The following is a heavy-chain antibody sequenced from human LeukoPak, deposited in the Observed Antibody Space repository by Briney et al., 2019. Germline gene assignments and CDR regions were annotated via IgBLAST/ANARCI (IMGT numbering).Heavy chain of an antibody. CDR3: ARGGYYTLEYYYYMEV. V-gene: IGHV4-59*01. CDR1: GGSISSYY. D-gene: IGHD3-3*01. CDR2: IYYSGDT. J-gene: IGHJ6*03. Sequence: SETLSLTCTVSGGSISSYYWSWIRQPPGKGLEWIGYIYYSGDTKYNPSLESRVTILVDTSKNQFSLEVSSVTAADSAVYYCARGGYYTLEYYYYMEVWGKGTTVTVSS.